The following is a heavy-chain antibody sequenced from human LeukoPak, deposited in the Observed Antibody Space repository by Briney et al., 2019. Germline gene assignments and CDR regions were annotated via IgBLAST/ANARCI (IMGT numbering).Heavy chain of an antibody. CDR1: GGSVSSGSYY. Sequence: SETLSLTCTVSGGSVSSGSYYWSWIRQPPGKGLEWIRYIYYSGSTNYNPSLKSRVTISVDTSKNQFSLKLSSVTAADTAVYYCARVGATYDAFDIWGQGTMVTVSS. D-gene: IGHD1-26*01. CDR2: IYYSGST. V-gene: IGHV4-61*01. J-gene: IGHJ3*02. CDR3: ARVGATYDAFDI.